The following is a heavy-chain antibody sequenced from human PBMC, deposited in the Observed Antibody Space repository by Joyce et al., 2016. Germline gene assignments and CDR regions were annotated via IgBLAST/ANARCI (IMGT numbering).Heavy chain of an antibody. J-gene: IGHJ3*01. CDR2: LYSGSYV. CDR3: ARGLTIFGGGAFDL. D-gene: IGHD3-3*01. CDR1: GFTVSRNF. V-gene: IGHV3-53*02. Sequence: QLVETGGGLIQPGGSLRLSCVACGFTVSRNFMSWVRQAPGKGLECVSFLYSGSYVYADSVKGRFTISRDNIKNILFLQMNSLTSEDTAVYYCARGLTIFGGGAFDLWGQGTMVTVSS.